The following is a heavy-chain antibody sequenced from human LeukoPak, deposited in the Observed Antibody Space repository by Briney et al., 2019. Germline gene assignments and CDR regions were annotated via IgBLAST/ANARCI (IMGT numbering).Heavy chain of an antibody. CDR1: GVTVNSNY. J-gene: IGHJ4*02. CDR3: ARESPDRPGFDY. D-gene: IGHD6-6*01. V-gene: IGHV3-53*01. Sequence: PGGSLRLSCEASGVTVNSNYMNWVRQAPGQGLEWVSVIYCGGSGVTTYYADSVKGRFAISRDSSKNTLYLQMNSLRAEDTAVYYCARESPDRPGFDYWGQGTLVTVSS. CDR2: IYCGGSGVTT.